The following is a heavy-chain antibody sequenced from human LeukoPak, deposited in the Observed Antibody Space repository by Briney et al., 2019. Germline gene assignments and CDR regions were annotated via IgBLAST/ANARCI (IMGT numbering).Heavy chain of an antibody. Sequence: GESLEISCKGSGYSFTNYWIGWVRQMPGKGREWMGIIYPGDSDTRYSPSFQGQVTISADKSISTAYLQWNSLKASDTAMYYCARHVVDSSSWYSTWGQGNLVTVSS. J-gene: IGHJ5*02. V-gene: IGHV5-51*01. CDR1: GYSFTNYW. CDR3: ARHVVDSSSWYST. CDR2: IYPGDSDT. D-gene: IGHD6-13*01.